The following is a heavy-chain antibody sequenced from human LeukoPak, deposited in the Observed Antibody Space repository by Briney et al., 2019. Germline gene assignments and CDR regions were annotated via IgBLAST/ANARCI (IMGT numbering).Heavy chain of an antibody. D-gene: IGHD5-18*01. V-gene: IGHV3-7*01. CDR2: IKKDGSEK. CDR3: ARHLSGITGYTYGRGIDY. J-gene: IGHJ4*02. Sequence: GGSLRLSCAASGFTFSSYWMSWGRQAPGKGLEWVANIKKDGSEKYYVDSVKGRFTISRDNAKTSLYLQMNSLRAEDTAVYYCARHLSGITGYTYGRGIDYWGQGTLVTVSS. CDR1: GFTFSSYW.